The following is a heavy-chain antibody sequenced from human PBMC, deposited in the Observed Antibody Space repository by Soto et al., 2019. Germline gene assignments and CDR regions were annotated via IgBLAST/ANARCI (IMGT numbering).Heavy chain of an antibody. CDR1: GGTFNTYA. J-gene: IGHJ4*02. CDR3: AREVQVHTPAFGY. D-gene: IGHD3-10*01. Sequence: QVQLVQSGAEMKKPGSSVKVSCQSSGGTFNTYAMNWVRQAPGQGPEWMGDISPMFGAANYAPKFQGRVTITADESTGTSYMQLSSLTSEDMALYFCAREVQVHTPAFGYWGQGTLVTVSS. V-gene: IGHV1-69*19. CDR2: ISPMFGAA.